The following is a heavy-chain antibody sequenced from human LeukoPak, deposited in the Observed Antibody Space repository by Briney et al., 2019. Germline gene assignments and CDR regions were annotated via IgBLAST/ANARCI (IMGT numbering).Heavy chain of an antibody. J-gene: IGHJ4*02. CDR1: GGTFSSYA. Sequence: ASVKVSCKASGGTFSSYAISWVRQAPGQGLEWMGLISVYNTNTNYAQNLQGRVTMTTDTSTSTAYMELRDLRSDDTAVYYCARGLGGTDLDYWGQGTLVTVSS. D-gene: IGHD4-23*01. CDR2: ISVYNTNT. V-gene: IGHV1-18*01. CDR3: ARGLGGTDLDY.